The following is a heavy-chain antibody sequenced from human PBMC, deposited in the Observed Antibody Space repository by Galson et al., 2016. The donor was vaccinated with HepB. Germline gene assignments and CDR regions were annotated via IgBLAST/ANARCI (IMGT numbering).Heavy chain of an antibody. CDR2: VYYSGSS. CDR3: ARGHRFVVKGHYYYAMDV. D-gene: IGHD2-15*01. V-gene: IGHV4-31*11. CDR1: SVSIRRDAYY. J-gene: IGHJ6*02. Sequence: LSLTCAVSSVSIRRDAYYWSWVRQHPGEGLEWIGFVYYSGSSFYNPSLKSRLNILLDTSKNQFSLNLSSVTAADTAVYYRARGHRFVVKGHYYYAMDVWGQGTTVIVSS.